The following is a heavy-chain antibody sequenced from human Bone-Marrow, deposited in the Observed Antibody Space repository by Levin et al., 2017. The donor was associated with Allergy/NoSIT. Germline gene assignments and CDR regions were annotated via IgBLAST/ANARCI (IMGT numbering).Heavy chain of an antibody. V-gene: IGHV3-64D*06. CDR1: GFSFSSST. CDR3: VKYTMSRGGIFDH. D-gene: IGHD3-10*02. CDR2: IDCNGRTI. J-gene: IGHJ4*02. Sequence: GGSLRLSCSASGFSFSSSTMHWVRQAPGQGLEHVSAIDCNGRTIDYASSVKGRFTISRDNVRNTLDLQMSSLRTEDTATYYCVKYTMSRGGIFDHWGQGTVVTVSS.